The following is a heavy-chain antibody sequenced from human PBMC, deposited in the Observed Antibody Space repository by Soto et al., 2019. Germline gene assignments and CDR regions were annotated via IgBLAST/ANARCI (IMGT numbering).Heavy chain of an antibody. D-gene: IGHD3-16*01. CDR3: AHKGGGDRILDY. Sequence: QITLKESGPPLVKPTQTLTLTCTFSGFSLSASGVGVGWIRQPPGKALEWLAIIYWDDAKHYSPSLKSSLTTTQDTTKNQVGLTMTNMDPVDTATYYCAHKGGGDRILDYWGQGTLVTVSS. V-gene: IGHV2-5*02. CDR1: GFSLSASGVG. CDR2: IYWDDAK. J-gene: IGHJ4*02.